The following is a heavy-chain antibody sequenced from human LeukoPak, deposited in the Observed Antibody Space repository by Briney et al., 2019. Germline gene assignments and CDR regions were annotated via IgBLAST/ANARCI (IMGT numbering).Heavy chain of an antibody. Sequence: GGSLRLSCAASGFTFSSYAMHWVRQAPGKGLEWVAVISYDGSNKYYADSVKGRFTISRDNSKNTLYLQMNSLRAEDTAVYYCAREWSDIVVVPAAPGELGYYGMDVWGQGTTVTVS. CDR3: AREWSDIVVVPAAPGELGYYGMDV. J-gene: IGHJ6*02. CDR1: GFTFSSYA. V-gene: IGHV3-30-3*01. CDR2: ISYDGSNK. D-gene: IGHD2-2*01.